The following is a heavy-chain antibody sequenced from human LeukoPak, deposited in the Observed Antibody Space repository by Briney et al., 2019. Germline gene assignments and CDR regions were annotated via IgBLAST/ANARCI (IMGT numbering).Heavy chain of an antibody. Sequence: PGGSLRLSCAASGFTFSDYWMHWVRQAPGKGLVWVSRLNGDGSSTNYADSVKGRFTISRDNAKNSLYLQMNSLRAEDTAVYYCARVPGEWLNYWYFDLWGRGTLVTVSS. J-gene: IGHJ2*01. CDR3: ARVPGEWLNYWYFDL. V-gene: IGHV3-74*01. CDR2: LNGDGSST. CDR1: GFTFSDYW. D-gene: IGHD6-19*01.